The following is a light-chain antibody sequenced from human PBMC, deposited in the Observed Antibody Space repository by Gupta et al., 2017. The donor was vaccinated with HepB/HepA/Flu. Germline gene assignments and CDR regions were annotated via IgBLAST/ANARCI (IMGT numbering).Light chain of an antibody. CDR1: SSDVGGYNH. CDR2: EVN. Sequence: QPALTQPPSASGSPGQSVTISCTGTSSDVGGYNHVSWYQQHPGTAPILMIFEVNQRPSGVPDRFSGSKSGNTASLTVSGLQADDDANYYCSSYAGSNNVVFGGGTKLTVL. V-gene: IGLV2-8*01. CDR3: SSYAGSNNVV. J-gene: IGLJ2*01.